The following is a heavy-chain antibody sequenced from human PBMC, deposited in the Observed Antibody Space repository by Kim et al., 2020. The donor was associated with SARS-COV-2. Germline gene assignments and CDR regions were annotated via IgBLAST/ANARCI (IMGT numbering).Heavy chain of an antibody. J-gene: IGHJ4*02. Sequence: YNPSLKSRVTISVDTSKNQFSLKLSSVTAADTAVYYCARDRWDYGDYLDYWGQGTLVTVSS. CDR3: ARDRWDYGDYLDY. V-gene: IGHV4-30-2*04. D-gene: IGHD4-17*01.